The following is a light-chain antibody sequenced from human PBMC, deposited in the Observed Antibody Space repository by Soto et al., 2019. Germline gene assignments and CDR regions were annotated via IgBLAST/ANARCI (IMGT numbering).Light chain of an antibody. J-gene: IGLJ2*01. CDR1: TNDVGGYNY. Sequence: QSALTQPASVSGSPGQSIAISCTGTTNDVGGYNYVAWYQHHPGTAPKLIIFDVSRRPSGISDRFSGSKSGNTASLTISGLQAEEEDDYYCTSYTSTSALGVVGGGTKLTVL. CDR2: DVS. CDR3: TSYTSTSALGV. V-gene: IGLV2-14*03.